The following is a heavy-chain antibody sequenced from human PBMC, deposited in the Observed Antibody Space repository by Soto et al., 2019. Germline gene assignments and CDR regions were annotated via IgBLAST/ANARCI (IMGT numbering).Heavy chain of an antibody. Sequence: GASVKVSCKASGYTFTGYYMHWVRQAPGQGHEWMGWINPNSGGTNYAQKFQGRVTMTRDTSISTAYMELSRLRSDDTAVYYCARGNGATFYYYYGMDVWGQGTTVTVSS. J-gene: IGHJ6*02. V-gene: IGHV1-2*02. CDR3: ARGNGATFYYYYGMDV. D-gene: IGHD1-26*01. CDR2: INPNSGGT. CDR1: GYTFTGYY.